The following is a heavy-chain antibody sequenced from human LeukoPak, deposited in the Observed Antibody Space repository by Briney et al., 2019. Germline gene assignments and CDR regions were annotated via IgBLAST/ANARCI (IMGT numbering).Heavy chain of an antibody. Sequence: KSSETLSLTCTVSGGSISSYYWSWIRQPPGKGLEWIGYNYYSGSTNYNPSLKSRVTISVDTSKNQFSLKLSSVTAADTAVYYCARYSHYYDSSGYSQSPYYFDYWGQGTLVTVSS. CDR1: GGSISSYY. CDR2: NYYSGST. V-gene: IGHV4-59*01. J-gene: IGHJ4*02. CDR3: ARYSHYYDSSGYSQSPYYFDY. D-gene: IGHD3-22*01.